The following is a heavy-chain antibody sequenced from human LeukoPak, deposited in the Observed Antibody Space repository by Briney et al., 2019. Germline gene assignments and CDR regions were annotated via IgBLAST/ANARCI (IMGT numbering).Heavy chain of an antibody. CDR2: IYYSGST. J-gene: IGHJ4*02. CDR1: GGSISSYY. D-gene: IGHD1-14*01. Sequence: SETLSLTCTVSGGSISSYYWSWIRQPPGKGLEWIGYIYYSGSTNYNPSLKSRVTMSVDTSKNQFSLKLSSVTAADTAVYYCARGPEDFDYWGQGTLVTVSS. CDR3: ARGPEDFDY. V-gene: IGHV4-59*12.